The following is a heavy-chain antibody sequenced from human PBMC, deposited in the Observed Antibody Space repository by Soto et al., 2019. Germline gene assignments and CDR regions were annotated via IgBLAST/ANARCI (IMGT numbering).Heavy chain of an antibody. V-gene: IGHV1-2*02. J-gene: IGHJ5*02. Sequence: ASVKVSCKASGYTFTGYYMHWVRQAPGQGLEWMGWINPNSGGTNYAQKFQGRVTMTRDTSISTAYMELSRLRSDDTAVYYCARDGIADRIVRYNWFDPWGQGTLVTVSS. CDR1: GYTFTGYY. D-gene: IGHD6-6*01. CDR3: ARDGIADRIVRYNWFDP. CDR2: INPNSGGT.